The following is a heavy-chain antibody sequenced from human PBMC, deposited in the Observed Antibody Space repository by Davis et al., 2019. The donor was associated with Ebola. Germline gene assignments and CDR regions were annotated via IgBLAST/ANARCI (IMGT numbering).Heavy chain of an antibody. D-gene: IGHD2-15*01. Sequence: AASVKVSCKASGYTFTSYAMHWVRQAPGQRLEWMGWINAGNGNTKYSQKFQGRVTITRDTSASTAYMELSSLRSEDTAVYYCARGPLGYSSGWHCDYWGQGTLVTVSS. J-gene: IGHJ4*02. CDR1: GYTFTSYA. V-gene: IGHV1-3*01. CDR3: ARGPLGYSSGWHCDY. CDR2: INAGNGNT.